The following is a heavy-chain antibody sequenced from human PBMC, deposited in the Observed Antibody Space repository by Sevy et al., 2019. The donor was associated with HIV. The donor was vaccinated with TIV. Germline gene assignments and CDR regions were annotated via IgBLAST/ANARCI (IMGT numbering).Heavy chain of an antibody. J-gene: IGHJ4*02. D-gene: IGHD6-19*01. V-gene: IGHV3-66*02. CDR3: VSLFLSDRSGWSYFDY. Sequence: GGSLRLSCAISGFTVNDKYIIWVRQAPGKGLEWVSVIFSSGSTYYADSAKGRFTISRDNSKNTVDLQMNSVRAEDTAVYYCVSLFLSDRSGWSYFDYWGQGTLVTVSS. CDR2: IFSSGST. CDR1: GFTVNDKY.